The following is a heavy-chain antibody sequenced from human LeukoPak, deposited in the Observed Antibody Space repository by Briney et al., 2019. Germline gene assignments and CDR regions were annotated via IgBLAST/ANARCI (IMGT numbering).Heavy chain of an antibody. CDR1: GFTFSSYA. CDR3: AKDSGSYRGPDYMDV. CDR2: ISGGGGIT. D-gene: IGHD1-26*01. V-gene: IGHV3-23*01. J-gene: IGHJ6*03. Sequence: PGGSLRLSCAASGFTFSSYAMSWVRQAPGKGLEWVSSISGGGGITYYTDSVKGRFTISRDNSKNTLYLQMNSLRAEDTAVYYCAKDSGSYRGPDYMDVWGKGTTVTVSS.